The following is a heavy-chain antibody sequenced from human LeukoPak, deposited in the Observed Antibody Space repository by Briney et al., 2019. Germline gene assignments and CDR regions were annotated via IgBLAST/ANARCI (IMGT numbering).Heavy chain of an antibody. CDR3: ARVWGIEVAGSSSVDY. J-gene: IGHJ4*02. D-gene: IGHD6-19*01. CDR1: GFTFSSYS. Sequence: PGGSLRLSCAASGFTFSSYSMNWVRQAPGKGLEWVSSISSSSSYIYYADSVKGRFTISRDNAKNSLYLQMNSLRAEDTAVYYCARVWGIEVAGSSSVDYWGQGTLVTVSS. CDR2: ISSSSSYI. V-gene: IGHV3-21*01.